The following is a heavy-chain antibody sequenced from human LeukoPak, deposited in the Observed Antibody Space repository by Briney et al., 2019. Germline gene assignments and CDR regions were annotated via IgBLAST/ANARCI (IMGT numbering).Heavy chain of an antibody. V-gene: IGHV1-2*06. CDR3: ARVEGYCSSTSCYSASLGYRDY. Sequence: ASVKVSCKASGYTFTGYYMHWVRQAPGQGLEWMGRINPNSGGTNYAQKFQGRVTMTRDTSISTAYMELSRLRSEDTAVYYCARVEGYCSSTSCYSASLGYRDYWGQGTLVTVSS. J-gene: IGHJ4*02. CDR2: INPNSGGT. D-gene: IGHD2-2*02. CDR1: GYTFTGYY.